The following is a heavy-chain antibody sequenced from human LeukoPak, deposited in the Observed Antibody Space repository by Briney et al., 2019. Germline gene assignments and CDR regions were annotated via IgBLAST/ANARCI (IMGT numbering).Heavy chain of an antibody. J-gene: IGHJ6*02. Sequence: PGGSLRLSCAASGFTFSSYAMHWVRQAPGKGLEWVAVISYDGSNKYYADSVKGRFTISRDNSKNTLYLQMNSLRAEDTAVYYCARDGSLQVYTGPLTSYYYYGMDVWGQGTTVTVSS. CDR1: GFTFSSYA. CDR2: ISYDGSNK. V-gene: IGHV3-30*14. CDR3: ARDGSLQVYTGPLTSYYYYGMDV. D-gene: IGHD1-26*01.